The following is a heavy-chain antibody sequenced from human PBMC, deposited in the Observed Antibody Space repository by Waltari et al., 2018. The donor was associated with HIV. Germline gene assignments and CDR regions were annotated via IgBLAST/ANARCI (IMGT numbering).Heavy chain of an antibody. D-gene: IGHD2-2*01. CDR2: IYTSGST. J-gene: IGHJ3*02. CDR1: GGSISSYY. Sequence: QVQLQESGPGLVKASETLSLTCHVSGGSISSYYWSWIRQPAGKGLEWIGRIYTSGSTNYNSSLKSRVTMSIDTSKNQFFLKLSSVTAADTAVYYCAREYCSSTSCSPNGRLGAFDIWGQGTMVTVSS. CDR3: AREYCSSTSCSPNGRLGAFDI. V-gene: IGHV4-4*07.